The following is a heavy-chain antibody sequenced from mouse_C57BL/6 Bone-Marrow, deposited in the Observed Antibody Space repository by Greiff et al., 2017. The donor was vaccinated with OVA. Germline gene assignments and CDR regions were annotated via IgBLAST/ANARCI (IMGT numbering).Heavy chain of an antibody. CDR1: GYTFTEYT. V-gene: IGHV1-62-2*01. D-gene: IGHD3-2*02. CDR2: FYPGSGSI. J-gene: IGHJ3*01. CDR3: ARHEEGAAQAKGPWFAY. Sequence: QVQLQQSGAELVKPGASVKLSCKASGYTFTEYTIHWVKQRSGQGLEWIGWFYPGSGSIKYNEKFKDKATLTADKSSSTVYMELSRLTSEDSAVYVCARHEEGAAQAKGPWFAYWGQGTLVTVSA.